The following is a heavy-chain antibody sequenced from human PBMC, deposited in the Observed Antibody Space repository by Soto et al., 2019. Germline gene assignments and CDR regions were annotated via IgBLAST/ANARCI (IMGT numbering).Heavy chain of an antibody. D-gene: IGHD2-2*01. J-gene: IGHJ6*02. CDR1: GFTFSGSA. V-gene: IGHV3-73*02. CDR2: IRSKANSYAT. Sequence: EVQLVESGGGLVQPGGSLKLSCAASGFTFSGSAMHWVRQASRKGLEWVGRIRSKANSYATAYAASVKGRFTISRDDSKNTAYLQINSLKTEDTAVYYCTSIEDCSSTSCSEYYYYGMHVWGQGTTVTVSS. CDR3: TSIEDCSSTSCSEYYYYGMHV.